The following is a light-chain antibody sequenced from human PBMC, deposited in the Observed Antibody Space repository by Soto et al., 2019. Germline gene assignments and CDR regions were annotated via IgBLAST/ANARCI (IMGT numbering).Light chain of an antibody. CDR2: GAS. Sequence: DIQMTQSPSTLSASVGDRVTITCRASQSISRWLAWYQQKPGKAPKLLMFGASTLESGVPTRFVGSGSGTVFTLTISSLHPEDFATYYCQQYKGYSPTWTFGQGTRVEIK. CDR1: QSISRW. CDR3: QQYKGYSPTWT. V-gene: IGKV1-5*01. J-gene: IGKJ1*01.